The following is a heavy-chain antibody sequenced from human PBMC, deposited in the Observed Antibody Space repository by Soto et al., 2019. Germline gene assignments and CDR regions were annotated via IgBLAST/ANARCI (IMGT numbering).Heavy chain of an antibody. D-gene: IGHD3-9*01. V-gene: IGHV4-59*08. CDR1: CGSISNFY. CDR2: VYYTGST. J-gene: IGHJ6*03. Sequence: SETLSLTCTVSCGSISNFYWSWIRQPPGKGLEWIGYVYYTGSTSYNPSLKRRVTFSADSSRGQFSLRLNSVTAADTAVYYCARTVLGPDLLADSFVGYSYYMDVWGHGTTVTVS. CDR3: ARTVLGPDLLADSFVGYSYYMDV.